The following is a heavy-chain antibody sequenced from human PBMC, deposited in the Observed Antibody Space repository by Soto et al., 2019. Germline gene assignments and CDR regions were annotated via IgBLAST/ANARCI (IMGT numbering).Heavy chain of an antibody. V-gene: IGHV1-2*04. Sequence: QVQLVQSGAEVKKPGASVKVSCKASGYTFTGYYMHWVRQAPGQGLEWMGWINPNSGGTNYAQKFQGWVTMTRDTSISTGYMELSRLRSDDTAVYYCARDLGDLNLGWFDPWGQGTLVTVSS. CDR3: ARDLGDLNLGWFDP. D-gene: IGHD3-16*01. CDR1: GYTFTGYY. J-gene: IGHJ5*02. CDR2: INPNSGGT.